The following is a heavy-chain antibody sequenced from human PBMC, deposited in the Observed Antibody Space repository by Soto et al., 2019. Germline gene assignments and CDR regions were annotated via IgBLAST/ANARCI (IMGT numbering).Heavy chain of an antibody. Sequence: SETLSLTCTVSGGSITTGGYYWSWIRQLPGKGLEWIGHRYYSESTYYNPSLKSRVSISLDTSKNQFSLKLSFVTAADTAMYYCARTKCSGGSCYSWSLDYWGHGTPVTVSS. CDR3: ARTKCSGGSCYSWSLDY. J-gene: IGHJ4*01. D-gene: IGHD2-15*01. CDR1: GGSITTGGYY. CDR2: RYYSEST. V-gene: IGHV4-31*03.